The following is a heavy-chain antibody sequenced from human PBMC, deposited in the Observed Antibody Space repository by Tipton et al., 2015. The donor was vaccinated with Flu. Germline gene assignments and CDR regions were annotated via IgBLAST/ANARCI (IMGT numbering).Heavy chain of an antibody. CDR1: GGAINSGGYF. CDR2: IYYSGST. J-gene: IGHJ4*02. Sequence: TLSLTCSVSGGAINSGGYFWTWIRQHPEKGLEWIGYIYYSGSTYSNPSLSSRLSLSVDTSNNQFSLTLRAVTAADTALYYCARGGDGNYYLDSWGQGTLVTVSS. V-gene: IGHV4-31*03. D-gene: IGHD2-21*02. CDR3: ARGGDGNYYLDS.